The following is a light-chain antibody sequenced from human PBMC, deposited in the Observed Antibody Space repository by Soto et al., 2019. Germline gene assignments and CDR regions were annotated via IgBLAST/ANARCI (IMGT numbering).Light chain of an antibody. V-gene: IGLV1-47*02. J-gene: IGLJ2*01. Sequence: QSVLTQPPSASGTPGQRVTISCSGSRSNIGTNYVYWYQQLPGTAPKVLIYSNNHRPSGVPDRFSGSKSGTSASLAISGLRYEDEADYYCAAWDDSLSGVVFGGGTKVTVL. CDR2: SNN. CDR3: AAWDDSLSGVV. CDR1: RSNIGTNY.